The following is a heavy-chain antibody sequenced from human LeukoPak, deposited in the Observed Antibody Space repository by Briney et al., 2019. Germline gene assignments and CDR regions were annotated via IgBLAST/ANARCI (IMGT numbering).Heavy chain of an antibody. Sequence: SETLSLTCAVYGGSFSGYYGSWIRQPPGKGLEWIGEINHSGSTNYNPSLKSRVTISVDTSKNQFSLKLSSVTAADTAVYYCARPRSLLWSHFDYWGQGTLVTVSS. J-gene: IGHJ4*02. V-gene: IGHV4-34*01. CDR2: INHSGST. CDR1: GGSFSGYY. CDR3: ARPRSLLWSHFDY. D-gene: IGHD3-10*01.